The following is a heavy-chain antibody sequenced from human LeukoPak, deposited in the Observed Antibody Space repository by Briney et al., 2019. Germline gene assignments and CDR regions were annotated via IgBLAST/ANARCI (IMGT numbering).Heavy chain of an antibody. CDR1: GVAISSGSYG. J-gene: IGHJ4*02. CDR2: IYKSGST. Sequence: SETLSLTCTVSGVAISSGSYGWDWIRQPAGRDLEWVGRIYKSGSTNYNPSLKSRVSISVDTSKNQFSLKVNFVTAADTAVYYCARMNLAASGTPFDYWGPGILVTVSS. D-gene: IGHD6-13*01. CDR3: ARMNLAASGTPFDY. V-gene: IGHV4-61*02.